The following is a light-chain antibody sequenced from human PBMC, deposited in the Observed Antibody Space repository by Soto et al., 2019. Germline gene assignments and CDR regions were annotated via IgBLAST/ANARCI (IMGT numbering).Light chain of an antibody. CDR3: HQYSRYSWT. V-gene: IGKV1-5*01. CDR2: DAS. CDR1: QSISSS. Sequence: IEMSQWPASISPSAGDAVNITCGARQSISSSVSWYQQKTGQAPKLLIYDASSLESGVPSRSRGSGSGTEFILTISSLQPDDVATYYCHQYSRYSWTFGQGTKVDIK. J-gene: IGKJ1*01.